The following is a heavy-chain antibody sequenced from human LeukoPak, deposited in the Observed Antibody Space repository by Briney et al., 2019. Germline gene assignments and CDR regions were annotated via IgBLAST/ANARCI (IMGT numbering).Heavy chain of an antibody. V-gene: IGHV3-53*01. D-gene: IGHD4-23*01. CDR2: IYSGGST. CDR3: ASYGGNSEDYFDY. J-gene: IGHJ4*02. Sequence: GGSLRLSCAASGFTVSSNYMSWVRQAPGKGLEWVSVIYSGGSTYYADSVKGRFTISRDNSKNTLYLQMNSLRAVDTAVYYCASYGGNSEDYFDYWGQGTLVTVSS. CDR1: GFTVSSNY.